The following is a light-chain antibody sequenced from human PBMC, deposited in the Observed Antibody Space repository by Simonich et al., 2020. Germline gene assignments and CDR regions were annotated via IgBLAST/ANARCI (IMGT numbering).Light chain of an antibody. CDR1: SSDVGGYNY. J-gene: IGLJ2*01. CDR2: DVS. Sequence: QSALTQPASVSGSPGQSITISCTGTSSDVGGYNYVSWYQQHPGKAPKLMIDDVSNRPSGVSTRVSCSKSGNTASMTISGLQAEDEADYYCSSYTSSSTLVFGGGTKLTVL. CDR3: SSYTSSSTLV. V-gene: IGLV2-14*03.